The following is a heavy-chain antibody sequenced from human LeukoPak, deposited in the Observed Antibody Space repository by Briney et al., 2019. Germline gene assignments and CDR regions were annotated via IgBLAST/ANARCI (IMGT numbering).Heavy chain of an antibody. CDR2: IYYSGST. V-gene: IGHV4-39*07. CDR1: GGSISSSSYY. CDR3: ARDGPDMDV. J-gene: IGHJ6*03. Sequence: SETLSLTCTVSGGSISSSSYYWGWIRQPPGKGLEWIGSIYYSGSTYYNPSLKSRVTISVDTSKNQFSLKLSSVTAADTAVYYCARDGPDMDVWGKGTTVTVSS.